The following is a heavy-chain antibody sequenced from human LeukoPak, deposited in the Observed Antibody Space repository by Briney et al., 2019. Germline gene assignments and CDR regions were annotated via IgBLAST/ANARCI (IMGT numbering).Heavy chain of an antibody. D-gene: IGHD2-2*01. CDR3: AKHGCTSTSCYVNY. CDR1: GFTFSSYA. V-gene: IGHV3-23*01. J-gene: IGHJ4*02. CDR2: ISGSGGSA. Sequence: TGGSLRLSCAASGFTFSSYAMSWVRQAPGKGLEWVSAISGSGGSAYYADSVKGRFTISGDNSKNTLYLQMNSLRAEDTALYYCAKHGCTSTSCYVNYWGQGTLVTVSS.